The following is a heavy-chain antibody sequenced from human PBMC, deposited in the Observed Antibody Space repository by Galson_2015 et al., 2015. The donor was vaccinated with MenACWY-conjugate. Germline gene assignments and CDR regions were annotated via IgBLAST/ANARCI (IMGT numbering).Heavy chain of an antibody. V-gene: IGHV3-53*01. Sequence: SLRLSCAASGFTVNTNYMTWVRQAPGKGLEWVSIIYSGGSTYYPDSVRGRFTISGDNSKNTLYLQMDSLRADDTAVYYCARAGSENCRTTNCLSLGAKFSYYYYMDVWGKGTTVTVSS. CDR2: IYSGGST. J-gene: IGHJ6*03. D-gene: IGHD2-2*01. CDR1: GFTVNTNY. CDR3: ARAGSENCRTTNCLSLGAKFSYYYYMDV.